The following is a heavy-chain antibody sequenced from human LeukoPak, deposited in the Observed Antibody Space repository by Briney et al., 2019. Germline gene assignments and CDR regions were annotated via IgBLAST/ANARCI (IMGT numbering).Heavy chain of an antibody. D-gene: IGHD4-17*01. V-gene: IGHV3-30*18. J-gene: IGHJ6*02. CDR3: AKAAPDSGDYGMDV. Sequence: PGGSLRLSCVASEFTFSSYGMHWVRQASGKGLEWVASISYDGSNNYYADSVKGRFTISRDNSKNTLYLQMNSLNTEDTAVYYCAKAAPDSGDYGMDVWGQGTTVTVSS. CDR1: EFTFSSYG. CDR2: ISYDGSNN.